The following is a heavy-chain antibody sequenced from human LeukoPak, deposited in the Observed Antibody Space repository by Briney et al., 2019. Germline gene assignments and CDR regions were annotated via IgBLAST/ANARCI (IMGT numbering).Heavy chain of an antibody. Sequence: GGSLRLSCAASGFTFSDYYMSWIRQAPGKGLEWVSYISSSSYTNYADSVKGRFTISRDNAKNSLYLQMNSLRAEDTAVYYCARDRRDYYGSGSYYWDYWGLGTLVTVSS. J-gene: IGHJ4*02. CDR1: GFTFSDYY. CDR3: ARDRRDYYGSGSYYWDY. D-gene: IGHD3-10*01. V-gene: IGHV3-11*06. CDR2: ISSSSYT.